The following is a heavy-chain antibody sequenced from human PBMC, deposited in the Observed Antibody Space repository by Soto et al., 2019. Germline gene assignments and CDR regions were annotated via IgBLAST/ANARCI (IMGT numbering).Heavy chain of an antibody. CDR3: ARQDPGWSGLYGMDV. Sequence: GESLKISCKGSGYSFNSYWIGWVRQMPGKGLEWMGLIYPGDSDTRYSPSFQGQVSISVDKSISTAYLQWSSLKASDTGMYYCARQDPGWSGLYGMDVWGQGTTVTVSS. D-gene: IGHD2-15*01. CDR1: GYSFNSYW. CDR2: IYPGDSDT. J-gene: IGHJ6*02. V-gene: IGHV5-51*01.